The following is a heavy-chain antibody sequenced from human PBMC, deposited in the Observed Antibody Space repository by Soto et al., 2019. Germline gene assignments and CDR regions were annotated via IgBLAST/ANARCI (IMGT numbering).Heavy chain of an antibody. D-gene: IGHD3-10*01. CDR2: ISPRSGGT. CDR3: TKKGGGPFPFDP. J-gene: IGHJ5*02. Sequence: GASVKVSCKASGYRFIDYCIHWVRQAPGQGLEWMGWISPRSGGTNYAQKFRGRVTITSDTSINTAYMELTSLSSDDTAVYYCTKKGGGPFPFDPWGQGTRVTVSS. CDR1: GYRFIDYC. V-gene: IGHV1-2*02.